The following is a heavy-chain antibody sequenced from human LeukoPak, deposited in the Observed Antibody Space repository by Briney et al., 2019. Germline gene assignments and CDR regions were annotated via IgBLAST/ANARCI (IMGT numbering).Heavy chain of an antibody. V-gene: IGHV3-48*03. CDR3: ARSYSGSSLNWFDP. J-gene: IGHJ5*02. Sequence: GGSLRHSCAASGFTFSSYEMNWVRQAPGKGLKWISYISSSGFTMYYADSVKGRFTISRDNAKNSLYLQMNSLRAEDTAVYYCARSYSGSSLNWFDPWGQGTLVTVSS. D-gene: IGHD1-26*01. CDR2: ISSSGFTM. CDR1: GFTFSSYE.